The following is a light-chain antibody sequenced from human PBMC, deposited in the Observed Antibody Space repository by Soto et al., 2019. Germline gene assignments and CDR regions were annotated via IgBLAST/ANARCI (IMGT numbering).Light chain of an antibody. V-gene: IGKV1-39*01. CDR1: QRIANY. J-gene: IGKJ2*01. Sequence: DIQMTQSPSSLSASVGDRVTITCRASQRIANYLHWYQQRPGKAPKLRICRASTLQSAVPSRFSRSGSGTDFTLTLSTMQPDDLAPYYCRRTYTSPPSFGQWTKLAIK. CDR2: RAS. CDR3: RRTYTSPPS.